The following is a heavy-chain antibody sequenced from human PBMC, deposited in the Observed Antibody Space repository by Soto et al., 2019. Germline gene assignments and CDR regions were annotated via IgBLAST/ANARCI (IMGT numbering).Heavy chain of an antibody. CDR2: ISGSGGST. Sequence: EVQLLESGGGLVQPGGSLRLSCAASGCTFSSNAMSWVRQAPGKGLEWVSAISGSGGSTYHADSVKGRFTISRDNSKNTLFLQMNSLRAEDTAVYYCAKDSPYSASYKEDAFDIWGQGTMVTDSS. CDR1: GCTFSSNA. J-gene: IGHJ3*02. V-gene: IGHV3-23*01. CDR3: AKDSPYSASYKEDAFDI. D-gene: IGHD1-26*01.